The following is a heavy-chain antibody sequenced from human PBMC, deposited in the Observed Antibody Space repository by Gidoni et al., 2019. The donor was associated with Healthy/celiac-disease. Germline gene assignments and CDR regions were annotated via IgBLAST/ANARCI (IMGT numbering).Heavy chain of an antibody. CDR2: IYYSGST. CDR3: ARHAFIVGATTLDWFDP. V-gene: IGHV4-39*01. J-gene: IGHJ5*02. CDR1: GGSISSSSYY. D-gene: IGHD1-26*01. Sequence: QLQLQESGPGLVKPSETLSLTCTVSGGSISSSSYYWGWIRQPPGKGLEWIGSIYYSGSTYYNPSLKSRVTISVDTSKNQFSLKLSSVTAADTAVYYCARHAFIVGATTLDWFDPWGQGTLVTVSS.